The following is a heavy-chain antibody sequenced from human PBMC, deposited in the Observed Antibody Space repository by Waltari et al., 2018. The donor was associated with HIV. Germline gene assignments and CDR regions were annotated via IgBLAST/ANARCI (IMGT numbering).Heavy chain of an antibody. CDR1: GFTFSSYG. CDR3: ARDSAPYYDILTGYNAYYFDY. Sequence: QVQLVESGGGVVQPGRSLRLSCAASGFTFSSYGLRWVRQAPGKGLEWVAFIWYDGSYKYYADSVKGRFTISRDNSKNTLYLQMSSLRAEDTAVYYCARDSAPYYDILTGYNAYYFDYWGQGTLVTVSS. CDR2: IWYDGSYK. D-gene: IGHD3-9*01. J-gene: IGHJ4*02. V-gene: IGHV3-33*01.